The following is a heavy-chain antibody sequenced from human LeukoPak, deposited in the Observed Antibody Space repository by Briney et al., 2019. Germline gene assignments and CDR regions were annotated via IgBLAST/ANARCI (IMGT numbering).Heavy chain of an antibody. J-gene: IGHJ6*03. CDR3: AKGRGWEASYYYYYMDV. V-gene: IGHV3-30*02. D-gene: IGHD1-26*01. CDR1: GFTFSSYG. Sequence: GGSLRLSCAASGFTFSSYGMHWIRHAPGKGLEWVAFIRYDGSIKYYADSVKGRFTISRDNSKNTLYLQMNSLRAEDTAVYYCAKGRGWEASYYYYYMDVWGKGTTVTISS. CDR2: IRYDGSIK.